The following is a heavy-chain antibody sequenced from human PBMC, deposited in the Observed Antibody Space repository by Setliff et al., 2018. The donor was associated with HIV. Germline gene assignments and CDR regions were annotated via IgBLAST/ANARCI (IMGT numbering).Heavy chain of an antibody. CDR3: ARAPTGGAFDI. CDR1: EGTFNNYA. J-gene: IGHJ3*02. D-gene: IGHD7-27*01. V-gene: IGHV1-69*10. CDR2: IVPILGVA. Sequence: GASVKVSCKASEGTFNNYAIIWVRQAPGQGLEWVGAIVPILGVANYAQNFQGRVKIVTDESTSTAYMELSSLRSEDTAVYYCARAPTGGAFDIWGQGTMVTVSS.